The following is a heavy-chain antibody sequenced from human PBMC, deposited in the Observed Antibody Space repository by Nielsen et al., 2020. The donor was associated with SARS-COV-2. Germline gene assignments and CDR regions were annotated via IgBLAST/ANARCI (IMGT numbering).Heavy chain of an antibody. V-gene: IGHV3-7*01. CDR1: GFTFSSYW. CDR2: IKQDGSEK. D-gene: IGHD2-15*01. Sequence: GGSLRLSCAASGFTFSSYWMSWVRQAPGKGLEWVANIKQDGSEKYYVDSVKGRFTISRDNAKNSLYLQMNSLRAEDTAVYYCARDSTRGSPLPGMDVWGQGTTVTVSS. CDR3: ARDSTRGSPLPGMDV. J-gene: IGHJ6*02.